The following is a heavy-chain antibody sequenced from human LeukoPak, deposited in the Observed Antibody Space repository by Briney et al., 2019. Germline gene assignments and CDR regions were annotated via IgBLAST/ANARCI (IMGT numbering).Heavy chain of an antibody. CDR3: ARDAAAGTRGYNWFDP. CDR2: ISSSSSYI. Sequence: GGSLRLSCAASGFTFSSYSMNWVRQAPGKGLEWVSSISSSSSYIYYADSVKGRFTISRDNAKNSLYLQMNSLRAEDTAVYYCARDAAAGTRGYNWFDPWGQGTLVTVSS. V-gene: IGHV3-21*01. CDR1: GFTFSSYS. D-gene: IGHD6-13*01. J-gene: IGHJ5*02.